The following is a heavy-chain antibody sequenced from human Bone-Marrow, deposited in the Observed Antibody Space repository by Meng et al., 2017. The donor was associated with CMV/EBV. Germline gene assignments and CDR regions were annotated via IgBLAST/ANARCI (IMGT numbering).Heavy chain of an antibody. V-gene: IGHV3-30*04. CDR1: GFTFSSYA. Sequence: GGSLRLSCAASGFTFSSYAMHWVRQAPGKGLEWVAVISYDGSNKYYADSVKGRFTISRDNSKNTLYLQMNSLRAEDTAVYYCARGGRDAFDIWGQGTMVTGSS. J-gene: IGHJ3*02. CDR3: ARGGRDAFDI. CDR2: ISYDGSNK.